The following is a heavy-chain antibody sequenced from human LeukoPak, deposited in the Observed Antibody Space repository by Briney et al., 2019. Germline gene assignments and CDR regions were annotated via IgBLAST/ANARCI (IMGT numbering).Heavy chain of an antibody. Sequence: PSETLSLTCTVSGGSISSYYWSWIRQPPGKGLEWIGCIYYSGSTNYNPSLKSRVTISVDTSKNQFSLKLSSVTAADTAVYYCARTRSTVVKYFDLWGRGTLVTVSS. CDR3: ARTRSTVVKYFDL. D-gene: IGHD4-23*01. CDR2: IYYSGST. J-gene: IGHJ2*01. V-gene: IGHV4-59*01. CDR1: GGSISSYY.